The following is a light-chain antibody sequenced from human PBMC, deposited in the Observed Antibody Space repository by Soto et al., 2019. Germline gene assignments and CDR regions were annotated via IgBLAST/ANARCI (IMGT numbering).Light chain of an antibody. CDR3: SSYAGSNNVV. CDR1: SSDIGDYNY. Sequence: QSALTQPPSASGSPGQSVTISCTGTSSDIGDYNYVSWYQQHPGNAPKLLIYEVTKRPSGVPDRFSGSKSGNTASLTVSGLQAEDEADYYCSSYAGSNNVVFGGGTKLTVL. CDR2: EVT. J-gene: IGLJ2*01. V-gene: IGLV2-8*01.